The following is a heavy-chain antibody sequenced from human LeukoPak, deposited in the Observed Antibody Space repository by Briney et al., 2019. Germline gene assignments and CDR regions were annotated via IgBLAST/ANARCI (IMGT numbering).Heavy chain of an antibody. CDR2: ISSNGGST. CDR3: VKGRVVVTAMDGYFDY. J-gene: IGHJ4*02. Sequence: GGSLRLSCSASGFTFSSYAMHWVRQAPGKGLEYVSAISSNGGSTYYADSVKGRFTISRDNSKNTLYLQMSSLRAEDTAVYYCVKGRVVVTAMDGYFDYWGQGTLVTVSS. V-gene: IGHV3-64D*09. D-gene: IGHD2-21*02. CDR1: GFTFSSYA.